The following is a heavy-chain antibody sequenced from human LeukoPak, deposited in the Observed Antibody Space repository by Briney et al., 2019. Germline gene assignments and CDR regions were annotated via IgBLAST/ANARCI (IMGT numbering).Heavy chain of an antibody. CDR3: ARGSWGSFDY. CDR1: GGSISSGSNY. D-gene: IGHD3-16*01. CDR2: INHSGSA. Sequence: SETLSLTCTVSGGSISSGSNYWSWIRQPQGKGLEWIGEINHSGSANYNPSLKSRVTISVDTSKNQFSLKLSSVTAADTAVYYCARGSWGSFDYWGQGTLVTVSS. V-gene: IGHV4-39*07. J-gene: IGHJ4*02.